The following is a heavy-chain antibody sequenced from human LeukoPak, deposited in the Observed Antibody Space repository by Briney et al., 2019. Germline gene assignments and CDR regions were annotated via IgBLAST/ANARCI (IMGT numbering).Heavy chain of an antibody. CDR1: GGSISSNY. CDR2: IYYSGYT. J-gene: IGHJ4*02. Sequence: SETLSLTCTVSGGSISSNYWSWIRQPPGKGLEWIGYIYYSGYTNYNPSLKSRVTISVDTSNNQFSLKLSSVTAADTAVYYCARHFDHVGSGIYEYWGQGTLVTVSS. D-gene: IGHD3-10*01. V-gene: IGHV4-59*08. CDR3: ARHFDHVGSGIYEY.